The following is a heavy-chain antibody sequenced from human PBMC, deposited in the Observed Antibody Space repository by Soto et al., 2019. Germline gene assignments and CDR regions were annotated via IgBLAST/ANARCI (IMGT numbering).Heavy chain of an antibody. D-gene: IGHD2-2*01. V-gene: IGHV3-23*01. CDR2: ISGSGGNT. CDR3: AKDNGDCSSASCYASGY. Sequence: GGSLRLSCAASGFTFSSYAMTWVRRAPGKGLEWVSAISGSGGNTYYADSVKGRFTISRDNSKNTLYLQMNSLRAEDTAVYYCAKDNGDCSSASCYASGYWGQGTLVTVSS. CDR1: GFTFSSYA. J-gene: IGHJ4*02.